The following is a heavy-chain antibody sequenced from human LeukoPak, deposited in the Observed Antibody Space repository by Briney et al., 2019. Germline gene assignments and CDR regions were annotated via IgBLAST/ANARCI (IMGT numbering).Heavy chain of an antibody. CDR1: GFTFSSYG. Sequence: GGSLRLSCAASGFTFSSYGMHWVRQAPGKGLEWVAFIRYDGSNKYYADSVKGRFTISRDNSKNTLYLQMNSLRAEDTAVYYCARDRLRVGYYYMDVWGKGTTVTVSS. CDR2: IRYDGSNK. J-gene: IGHJ6*03. CDR3: ARDRLRVGYYYMDV. D-gene: IGHD3-16*01. V-gene: IGHV3-30*02.